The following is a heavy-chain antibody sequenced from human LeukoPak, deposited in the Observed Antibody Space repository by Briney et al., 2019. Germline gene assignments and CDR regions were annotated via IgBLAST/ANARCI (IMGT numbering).Heavy chain of an antibody. CDR3: AKDSWGWDYFDY. CDR2: ISGSGGST. J-gene: IGHJ4*02. D-gene: IGHD7-27*01. Sequence: VSAISGSGGSTYYADSVKGRFTISRDNSKNTLYLQMNSLRAEDTAVYYCAKDSWGWDYFDYWGQGTLVTVSS. V-gene: IGHV3-23*01.